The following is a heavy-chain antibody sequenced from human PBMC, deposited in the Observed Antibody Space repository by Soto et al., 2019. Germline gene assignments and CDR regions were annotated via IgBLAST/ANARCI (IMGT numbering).Heavy chain of an antibody. CDR3: AKDFSPGYSYGLAGPFDY. D-gene: IGHD5-18*01. V-gene: IGHV3-23*01. CDR2: ISGSGGST. Sequence: EVQLLESGGGLVQPGGSLRLSCAASGFTFSGYAMSWVRQAPGKGLEWVSAISGSGGSTYYADSVKGRFTISRDNSKNTLYLQMNSLRAEDTAVYYCAKDFSPGYSYGLAGPFDYWGQGTLVTVSS. J-gene: IGHJ4*02. CDR1: GFTFSGYA.